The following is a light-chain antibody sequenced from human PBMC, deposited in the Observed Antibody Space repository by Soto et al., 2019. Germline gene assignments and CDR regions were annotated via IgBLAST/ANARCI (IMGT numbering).Light chain of an antibody. CDR1: QRITT. CDR3: QQYNIWPRT. CDR2: DAS. J-gene: IGKJ1*01. V-gene: IGKV3-15*01. Sequence: EIVMTQSPATLSLSPGERATLSCRSSQRITTVAWYQQKPGQAPRLLIYDASTRATGIPARFSGSGSGTEFTLTISSLQSEDFAVYYCQQYNIWPRTFGQGTKVDIK.